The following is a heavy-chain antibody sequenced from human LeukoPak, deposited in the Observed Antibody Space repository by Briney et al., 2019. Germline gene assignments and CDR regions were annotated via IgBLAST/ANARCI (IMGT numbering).Heavy chain of an antibody. V-gene: IGHV3-48*03. CDR2: ITGNSDTR. Sequence: GGSLRLSCVVSGFSFSSYEVNWVRQAPGKGLEWVSYITGNSDTRYYADSVKGRFTISRDNAKNSLYLQRNSLRPEDTAVYYCAKGPGARGIFNWFDPWGQGTLVTVSS. D-gene: IGHD2-21*01. CDR3: AKGPGARGIFNWFDP. J-gene: IGHJ5*02. CDR1: GFSFSSYE.